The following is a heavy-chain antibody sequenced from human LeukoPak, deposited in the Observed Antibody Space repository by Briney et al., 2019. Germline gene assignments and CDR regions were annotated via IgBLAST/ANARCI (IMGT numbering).Heavy chain of an antibody. V-gene: IGHV4-30-2*01. J-gene: IGHJ1*01. Sequence: SETLSLTCTVSGGSISSGGYYWSWIRQPPGKGLEWIGYIYHSGSTYYNPSLKSRVTISVDTSKNQFSLKLSSVTAADTAVYYCASISDLSGVPFGPYFQHWGQGTLVTVSS. CDR2: IYHSGST. D-gene: IGHD3-16*01. CDR3: ASISDLSGVPFGPYFQH. CDR1: GGSISSGGYY.